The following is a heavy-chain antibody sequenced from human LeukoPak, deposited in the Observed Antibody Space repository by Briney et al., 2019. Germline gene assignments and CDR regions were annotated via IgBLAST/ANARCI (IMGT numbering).Heavy chain of an antibody. J-gene: IGHJ4*02. Sequence: ASVKVSCKASGYTFTSCYMHWVRQAPGQGLEWMGIINPSGGSTSYAQKFQGGVTMTRDTSKSTVYMELSSLRSEDTAVYYCARGGGVVVAATGYWGQGTLVTVSS. CDR2: INPSGGST. CDR3: ARGGGVVVAATGY. V-gene: IGHV1-46*01. CDR1: GYTFTSCY. D-gene: IGHD2-15*01.